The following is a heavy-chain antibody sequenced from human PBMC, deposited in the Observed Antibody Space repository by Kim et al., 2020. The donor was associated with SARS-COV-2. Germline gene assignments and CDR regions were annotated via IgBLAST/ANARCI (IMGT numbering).Heavy chain of an antibody. CDR3: ARDSKVRVATTIVY. V-gene: IGHV1-2*02. J-gene: IGHJ4*02. Sequence: ASVKVSCKASGYTFTGYYMHWVRQAPGQGLEWMGWINPNSGGTNYAQKFQGRVTMTRDTSISTAYMELSRLRSDDTAVYYCARDSKVRVATTIVYWGQGTLVTVSS. CDR1: GYTFTGYY. CDR2: INPNSGGT. D-gene: IGHD5-12*01.